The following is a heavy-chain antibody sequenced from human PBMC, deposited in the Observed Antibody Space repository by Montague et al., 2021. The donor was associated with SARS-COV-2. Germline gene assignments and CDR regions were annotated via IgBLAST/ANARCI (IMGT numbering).Heavy chain of an antibody. CDR2: ST. Sequence: STNYNPSLKSRVTISVDTSKTQFSLKLSSVTAADTAVYYCARRVGTMVRGVKGYMDVWGKGTTVTCSS. D-gene: IGHD3-10*01. J-gene: IGHJ6*03. V-gene: IGHV4-34*01. CDR3: ARRVGTMVRGVKGYMDV.